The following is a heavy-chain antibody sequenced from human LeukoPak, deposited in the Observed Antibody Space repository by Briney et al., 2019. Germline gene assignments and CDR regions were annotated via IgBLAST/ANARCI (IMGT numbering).Heavy chain of an antibody. Sequence: GGSLRLSCAASGFTFSSYSMNWVRQAPGKGLEWVSSISSSSSYIYYADSVKGRFTISRDNAKNSLYLQMNNLRAEDTAVYYCASHYYDSSGYYLQAFDYWGQGTLVTVSS. CDR3: ASHYYDSSGYYLQAFDY. J-gene: IGHJ4*02. V-gene: IGHV3-21*01. D-gene: IGHD3-22*01. CDR2: ISSSSSYI. CDR1: GFTFSSYS.